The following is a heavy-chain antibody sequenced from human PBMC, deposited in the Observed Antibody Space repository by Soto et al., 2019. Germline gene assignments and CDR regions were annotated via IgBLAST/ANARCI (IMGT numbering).Heavy chain of an antibody. Sequence: GGSLRLSCSASGFTFSSYAMHWVRQAPGKGLEYVSAISSNGGSTYYADSVKGRFTISRDNSKNTLYLQMSSLRAEDTAVYYCVKDSRGYSGYDSGDYWGQGTLVTVSS. CDR3: VKDSRGYSGYDSGDY. D-gene: IGHD5-12*01. CDR2: ISSNGGST. V-gene: IGHV3-64D*08. CDR1: GFTFSSYA. J-gene: IGHJ4*02.